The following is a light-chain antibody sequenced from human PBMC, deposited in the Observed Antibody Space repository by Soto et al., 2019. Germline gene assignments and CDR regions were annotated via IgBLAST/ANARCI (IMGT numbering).Light chain of an antibody. V-gene: IGKV3-20*01. CDR1: QSVSRIY. J-gene: IGKJ2*01. Sequence: EIVLTQSPGTLSLSPGERATLSCRASQSVSRIYLAWYQQKPDQAPRLLIYGASSRATGIPDRFSGSGSGTDFTLTISRLEPEDFAVYYCQQYGSSPYTVGQGTKVDSK. CDR3: QQYGSSPYT. CDR2: GAS.